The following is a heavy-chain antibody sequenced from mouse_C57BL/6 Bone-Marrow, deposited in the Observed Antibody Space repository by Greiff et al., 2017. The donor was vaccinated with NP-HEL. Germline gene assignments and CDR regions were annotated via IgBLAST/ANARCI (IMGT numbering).Heavy chain of an antibody. Sequence: EVKLMESGGGLVKPGGSLKLSCAASGFTFSSYAMSWVRQTPEKRLEWVATISDGGSYTYYPDNVKGRFTISRDNAKNNLYLQMSHLKSEDTAMYYCAIITTVVANAMDYRGQGTSVTVSS. J-gene: IGHJ4*01. D-gene: IGHD1-1*01. V-gene: IGHV5-4*03. CDR3: AIITTVVANAMDY. CDR2: ISDGGSYT. CDR1: GFTFSSYA.